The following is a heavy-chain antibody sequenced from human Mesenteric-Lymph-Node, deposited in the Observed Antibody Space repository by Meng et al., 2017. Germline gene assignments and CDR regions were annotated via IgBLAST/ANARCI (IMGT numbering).Heavy chain of an antibody. CDR1: QFTFSSHW. CDR2: IKEDASEK. J-gene: IGHJ3*02. D-gene: IGHD3-10*01. Sequence: GESLKISCAGSQFTFSSHWMTWVRQAPGKGLEWVANIKEDASEKHYVGSVQGRFTISRDNAKNSLYLQMNNLRVEDTAVYYCASIYGSGSYYTRDAFDIWGQGTMVTVSS. V-gene: IGHV3-7*01. CDR3: ASIYGSGSYYTRDAFDI.